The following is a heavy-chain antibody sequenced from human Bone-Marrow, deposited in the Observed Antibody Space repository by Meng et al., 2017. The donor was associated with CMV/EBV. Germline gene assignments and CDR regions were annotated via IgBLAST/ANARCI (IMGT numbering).Heavy chain of an antibody. Sequence: LTCAGFGGSISGSDWWTWVRQPPGKGLEWIGEISHSGRTNYTPSLKSRVTISVDKSKNQFSLKVSSVTAADTAVYYCARNHGKSDFDYWGQGTLVTVSS. CDR3: ARNHGKSDFDY. D-gene: IGHD1-14*01. J-gene: IGHJ4*02. V-gene: IGHV4-4*02. CDR2: ISHSGRT. CDR1: GGSISGSDW.